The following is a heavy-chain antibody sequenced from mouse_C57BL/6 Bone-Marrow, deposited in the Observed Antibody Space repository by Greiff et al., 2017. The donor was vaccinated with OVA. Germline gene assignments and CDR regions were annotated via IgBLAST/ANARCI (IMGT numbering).Heavy chain of an antibody. CDR1: GFTFSDYY. CDR3: ARDLWYFDV. Sequence: EVKLMESEGGLVQPGSSMKLSCTASGFTFSDYYMAWVRQVPEKGLEWVANINYDGSSTYYLDSLKSRFIISRDNATNILYLQMSSLKSEDTATYYCARDLWYFDVWGTGTTVTVSS. J-gene: IGHJ1*03. V-gene: IGHV5-16*01. CDR2: INYDGSST.